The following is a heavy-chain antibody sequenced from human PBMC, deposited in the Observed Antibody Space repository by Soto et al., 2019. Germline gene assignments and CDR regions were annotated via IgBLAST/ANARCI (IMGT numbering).Heavy chain of an antibody. CDR2: ISGSGGST. J-gene: IGHJ4*02. CDR3: ATHPLGPWQLSSYYFDY. V-gene: IGHV3-23*01. Sequence: GESLKISCAASGFTFSSYAMSWVRQAPGKGLEWVSAISGSGGSTYYADSVKGRFTISRDNSKNTLYLQMNSLRAEDTAVYYCATHPLGPWQLSSYYFDYWGQGTLVTVSS. D-gene: IGHD6-6*01. CDR1: GFTFSSYA.